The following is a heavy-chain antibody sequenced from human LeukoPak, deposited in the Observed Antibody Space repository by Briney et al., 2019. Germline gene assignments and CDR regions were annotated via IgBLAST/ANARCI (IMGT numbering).Heavy chain of an antibody. D-gene: IGHD6-6*01. V-gene: IGHV1-2*06. CDR2: INPNSGGT. J-gene: IGHJ4*02. Sequence: GASVKVSCKASGYTFTGYYMHWVRQAPGQGLEWMGRINPNSGGTNYAQKFQGRVIMTRDTSISTAYMELSRLRSDDTAVYYCARESIAARSFDYWGQGTLVTVSS. CDR1: GYTFTGYY. CDR3: ARESIAARSFDY.